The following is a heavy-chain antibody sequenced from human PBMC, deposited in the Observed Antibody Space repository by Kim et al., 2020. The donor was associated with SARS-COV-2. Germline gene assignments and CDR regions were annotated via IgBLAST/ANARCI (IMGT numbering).Heavy chain of an antibody. D-gene: IGHD3-22*01. J-gene: IGHJ4*02. Sequence: LKRRVTISVDTSKNQISLKLSSVTAADTAVYYCAGKYYYDSSGYIYYFDYWGQGTLVTVSS. V-gene: IGHV4-31*02. CDR3: AGKYYYDSSGYIYYFDY.